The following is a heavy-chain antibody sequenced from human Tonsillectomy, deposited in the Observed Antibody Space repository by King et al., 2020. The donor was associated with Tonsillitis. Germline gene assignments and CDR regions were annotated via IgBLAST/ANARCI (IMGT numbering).Heavy chain of an antibody. V-gene: IGHV3-9*01. J-gene: IGHJ4*02. CDR3: EKASAYNYGDFDY. Sequence: VQLVESGGGLVQPGRSLRLSCAASGFTFDDYAINWVRQAPGKGLDWVSGISWNSGKIGYADSVKGRFTISRDNAKNSLYLQMNSLRSDDTALYYCEKASAYNYGDFDYWGQGILVTVSS. CDR2: ISWNSGKI. D-gene: IGHD5-18*01. CDR1: GFTFDDYA.